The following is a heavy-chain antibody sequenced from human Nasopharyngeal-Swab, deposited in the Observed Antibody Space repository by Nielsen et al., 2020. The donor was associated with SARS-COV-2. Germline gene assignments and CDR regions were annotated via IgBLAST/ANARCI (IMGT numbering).Heavy chain of an antibody. CDR2: IKPDGSEK. CDR1: GLTFSGHW. CDR3: ASRPADTNYYAVFDY. D-gene: IGHD3-22*01. V-gene: IGHV3-7*03. J-gene: IGHJ4*02. Sequence: GGSLRLSCAASGLTFSGHWMTWVRQSPGKGLEWVANIKPDGSEKYYVDSVKGRFTISRDNAKNSLYLQMNNLRADDAAVYYRASRPADTNYYAVFDYWGQGALVTVSS.